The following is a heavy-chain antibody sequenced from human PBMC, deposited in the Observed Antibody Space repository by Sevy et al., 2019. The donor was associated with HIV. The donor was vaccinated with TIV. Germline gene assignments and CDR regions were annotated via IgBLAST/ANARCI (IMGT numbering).Heavy chain of an antibody. Sequence: GGSLRLSCAASGFTVSSNYMSWVRQAPGKGLEWVSVIYSGGSTYYADSVKGRFTISRDNSKNRLYLQMNSLRAEDTAVYYCAFGVRQWLVSTYFDYWGQGTLVTVSS. D-gene: IGHD6-19*01. CDR1: GFTVSSNY. CDR3: AFGVRQWLVSTYFDY. J-gene: IGHJ4*02. CDR2: IYSGGST. V-gene: IGHV3-53*01.